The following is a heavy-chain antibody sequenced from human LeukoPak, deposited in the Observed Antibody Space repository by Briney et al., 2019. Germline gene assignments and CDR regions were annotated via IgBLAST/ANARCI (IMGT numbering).Heavy chain of an antibody. V-gene: IGHV1-2*02. CDR1: GYSFTGYF. D-gene: IGHD3-16*01. CDR2: INPNSGDT. J-gene: IGHJ6*02. Sequence: GASVKLSCKASGYSFTGYFMQWVRQAPGQGLEWMGWINPNSGDTNYAQKFQGRVTMTRDTSISTAYMELSRLRSDDAAVYYCARRFYYAMDVWGQGTTVTVPS. CDR3: ARRFYYAMDV.